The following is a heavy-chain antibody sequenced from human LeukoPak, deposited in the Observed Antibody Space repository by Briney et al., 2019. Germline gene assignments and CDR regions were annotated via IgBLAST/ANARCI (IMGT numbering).Heavy chain of an antibody. CDR3: ARERGDYGDYLDN. V-gene: IGHV3-33*01. J-gene: IGHJ4*02. D-gene: IGHD4-17*01. CDR1: GFTFSSYG. Sequence: QPGRSLRLSCAASGFTFSSYGMRWVRQAPGKGLEWVAVIWYDGSNKYYADSVKGRFTISRDNSKNTLYLQMNSLRAEDTAVYYCARERGDYGDYLDNWGQGTLVTVSP. CDR2: IWYDGSNK.